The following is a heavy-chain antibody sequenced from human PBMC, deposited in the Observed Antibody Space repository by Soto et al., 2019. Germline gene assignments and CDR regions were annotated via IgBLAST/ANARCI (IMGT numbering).Heavy chain of an antibody. D-gene: IGHD3-9*01. CDR3: TRPGSGYDVLTGQYFYYYHAVDV. CDR1: GFLFNTYA. V-gene: IGHV3-30*04. Sequence: QVQLVDSGGGVVQPGRSLRLSCAASGFLFNTYAMHWVRQAPGKGLEWVAVMSHDGRNTYYSDSVKGRFTISRDNSKNARYLQMNSLRIGDTAVYYCTRPGSGYDVLTGQYFYYYHAVDVWGQGTTVTVSS. J-gene: IGHJ6*02. CDR2: MSHDGRNT.